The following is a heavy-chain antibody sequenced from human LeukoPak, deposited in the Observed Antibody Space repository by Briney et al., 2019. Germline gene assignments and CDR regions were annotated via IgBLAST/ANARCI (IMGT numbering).Heavy chain of an antibody. CDR3: ARDPALLWIGELLKYYFDY. V-gene: IGHV3-33*01. D-gene: IGHD3-10*01. CDR1: GFTFSSYG. Sequence: GRSLRLSCAASGFTFSSYGMHWVRQAPGKGLEWVAVIWYDGSNKYYADSVKGRFTISRDNSKNTLYLQMNSLRAEDTAVHYCARDPALLWIGELLKYYFDYWGQGTLVTVSS. CDR2: IWYDGSNK. J-gene: IGHJ4*02.